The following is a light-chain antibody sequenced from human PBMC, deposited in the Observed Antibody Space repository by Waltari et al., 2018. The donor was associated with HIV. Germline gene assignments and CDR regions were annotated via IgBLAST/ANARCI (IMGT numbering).Light chain of an antibody. J-gene: IGLJ3*02. CDR3: SAWDSSVDTWV. V-gene: IGLV10-54*04. CDR2: RNK. Sequence: QAGLIQPPPVSKDLGQTATLTCSGNINNVGNEGTVWLQQSQGHPPRLLFHRNKNRPSEVSQRISASRSGITASLTISGLQPEDEAHYYCSAWDSSVDTWVFGGGTKLTV. CDR1: INNVGNEG.